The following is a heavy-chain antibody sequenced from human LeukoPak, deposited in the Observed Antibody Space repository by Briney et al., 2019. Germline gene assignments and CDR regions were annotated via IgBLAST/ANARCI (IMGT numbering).Heavy chain of an antibody. Sequence: GGSLRPSCAASGFTFSSYWMHWVRQAPGKGLVWVSRINSDGYSISYADSVKGRFTISRENAKSTLYLQMNSLSVEDTAVYYCARATAVAGTDSWGQGTLVTVSS. CDR1: GFTFSSYW. V-gene: IGHV3-74*01. D-gene: IGHD6-19*01. CDR2: INSDGYSI. J-gene: IGHJ4*02. CDR3: ARATAVAGTDS.